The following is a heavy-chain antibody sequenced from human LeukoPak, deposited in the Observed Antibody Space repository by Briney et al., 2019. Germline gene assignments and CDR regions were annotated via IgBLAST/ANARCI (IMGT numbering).Heavy chain of an antibody. J-gene: IGHJ5*02. CDR3: ARGLDYGSFDP. CDR1: GGSINSGSYY. CDR2: INHSGST. Sequence: SETLSLTCTVSGGSINSGSYYWTWIRQPPGKGLEWIGEINHSGSTNYNPSLKSRVTISVDTSKNQFSLKLSSVTAADTAVYYCARGLDYGSFDPWGQGTLVTVSS. D-gene: IGHD4-17*01. V-gene: IGHV4-39*07.